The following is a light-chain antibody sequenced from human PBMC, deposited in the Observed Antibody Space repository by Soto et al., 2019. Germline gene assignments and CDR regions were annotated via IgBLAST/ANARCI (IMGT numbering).Light chain of an antibody. Sequence: DIVMTQSPDSLAVSLGERATINCKSSQSVLYSSNNKNYLAWFQHKPGQPPKLLIYWASTRESGVPDRFSGSGSGTDFTLTIGSLRAEDVAVYYCQQYLGTPQTFGQGTKVEIK. CDR1: QSVLYSSNNKNY. CDR3: QQYLGTPQT. CDR2: WAS. J-gene: IGKJ1*01. V-gene: IGKV4-1*01.